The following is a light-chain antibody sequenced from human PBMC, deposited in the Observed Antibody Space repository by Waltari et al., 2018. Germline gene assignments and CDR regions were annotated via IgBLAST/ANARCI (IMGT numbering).Light chain of an antibody. J-gene: IGLJ3*02. Sequence: QSALTQPASVSGSPGQSISISCIGTSRDVGPYNLFLWYQHHPGKAPKLIVFEASKRPSGVSNRFSGSKAANTASLIISGLQADDEADYYCCSYAGSGSWVFGGGTKVTVI. V-gene: IGLV2-23*01. CDR1: SRDVGPYNL. CDR2: EAS. CDR3: CSYAGSGSWV.